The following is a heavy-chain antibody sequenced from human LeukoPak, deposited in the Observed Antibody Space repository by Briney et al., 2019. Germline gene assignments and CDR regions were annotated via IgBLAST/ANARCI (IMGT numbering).Heavy chain of an antibody. CDR2: IIGSGGTT. CDR3: AKDINWASFES. V-gene: IGHV3-23*01. CDR1: GFSFSNYG. D-gene: IGHD7-27*01. J-gene: IGHJ4*02. Sequence: GGYLRLSCAASGFSFSNYGMNWVRQAPGKGLEWVSGIIGSGGTTYYADSVKGRFTISRDNSKNTLYLQMNSLRAEDTALYYCAKDINWASFESWGQGTLVTVSS.